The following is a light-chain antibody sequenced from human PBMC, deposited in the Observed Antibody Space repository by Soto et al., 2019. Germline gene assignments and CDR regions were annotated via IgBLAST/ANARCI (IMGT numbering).Light chain of an antibody. V-gene: IGKV3-15*01. CDR2: RAS. CDR1: QNIYSN. J-gene: IGKJ1*01. Sequence: IVMTQSPATLSVSPGERVTLSCRASQNIYSNIAWYQQRPGQAPRLLIYRASTRATGVPARFSGSGSGTDFPLTSSILQSEDFTVYSCLQYHNLWAFGQGTKVEIK. CDR3: LQYHNLWA.